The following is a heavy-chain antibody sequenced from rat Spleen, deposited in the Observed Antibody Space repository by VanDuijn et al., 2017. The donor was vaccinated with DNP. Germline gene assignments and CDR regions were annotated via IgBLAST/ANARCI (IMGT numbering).Heavy chain of an antibody. V-gene: IGHV5-20*01. CDR3: ATPPYYVYNHY. J-gene: IGHJ2*01. D-gene: IGHD1-9*01. Sequence: EVQLVGSGGGLVQSGRSLKLSCAASGFTFSDYYMAWVRQAPTKGLEWVAVISHDGGITYYRDSVKGRFTISRDNAKSTLYLQMDSLRSEDTATYYCATPPYYVYNHYWGQGVMVTVSS. CDR2: ISHDGGIT. CDR1: GFTFSDYY.